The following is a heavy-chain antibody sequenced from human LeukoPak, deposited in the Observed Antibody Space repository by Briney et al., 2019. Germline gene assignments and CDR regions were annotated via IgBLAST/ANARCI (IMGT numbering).Heavy chain of an antibody. CDR1: GFTFDDYA. CDR2: ISGDGGST. Sequence: GGSLRLSCAASGFTFDDYAMHWVRQAPGKGLEWVSLISGDGGSTYYADSVKGRFTVSRDNSKNSLYVQMNSLRTEDTALYYCAKDSCSSTSRYVEYWGQGTLVTVSS. V-gene: IGHV3-43*02. CDR3: AKDSCSSTSRYVEY. D-gene: IGHD2-2*01. J-gene: IGHJ4*02.